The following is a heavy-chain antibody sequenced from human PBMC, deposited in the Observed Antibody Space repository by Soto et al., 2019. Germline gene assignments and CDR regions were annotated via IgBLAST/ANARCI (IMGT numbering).Heavy chain of an antibody. J-gene: IGHJ6*02. V-gene: IGHV3-15*01. D-gene: IGHD3-22*01. CDR2: IKSKTDGGTT. Sequence: KPGGSLRLSCAASGFTFSNAWMSWVRQAPGKGLEWVGRIKSKTDGGTTDYAAPVKGRFTISRDDSKNTLYLQMNSLKTEDTAVYYCTRHTYYYDSSGYYYVGYYYYGMDVWGQGTTVTVSS. CDR1: GFTFSNAW. CDR3: TRHTYYYDSSGYYYVGYYYYGMDV.